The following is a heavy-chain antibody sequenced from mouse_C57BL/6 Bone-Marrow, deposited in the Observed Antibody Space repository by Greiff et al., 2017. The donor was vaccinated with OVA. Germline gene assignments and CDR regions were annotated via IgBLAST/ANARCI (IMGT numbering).Heavy chain of an antibody. Sequence: QVQLQQSGAELVRPGTSVKLSCKASGYTFTSYWMHWVKQRPGQGLEWIGVIDPSDSYTNYNQKFKGKATLTVDTSSSTAYMQLSSLTSEDSAVYYCASGGNPFAYWGQGTLVTVSA. CDR3: ASGGNPFAY. D-gene: IGHD2-1*01. J-gene: IGHJ3*01. CDR2: IDPSDSYT. CDR1: GYTFTSYW. V-gene: IGHV1-59*01.